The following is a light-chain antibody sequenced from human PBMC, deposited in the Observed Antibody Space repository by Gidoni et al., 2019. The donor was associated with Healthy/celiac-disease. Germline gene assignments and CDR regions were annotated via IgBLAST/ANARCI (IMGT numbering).Light chain of an antibody. CDR1: QSVSSSY. V-gene: IGKV3-20*01. Sequence: EIVLTQSPGTLSLSPGERATLSCRASQSVSSSYLAWYQQKPGQAPRLLIYGASSRATGIPDRLSGSGSGTDFTLTISRLEPEDFAVYYCQQYGSSPRTFXGXTKVEIK. CDR2: GAS. CDR3: QQYGSSPRT. J-gene: IGKJ4*01.